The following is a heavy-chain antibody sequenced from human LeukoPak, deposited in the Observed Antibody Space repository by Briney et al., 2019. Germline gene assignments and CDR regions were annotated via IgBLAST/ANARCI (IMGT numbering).Heavy chain of an antibody. CDR3: AKDSSGYYTRWYYYYYMDV. D-gene: IGHD3-22*01. J-gene: IGHJ6*03. CDR1: GFTFDDYA. Sequence: GGSLRLSCAASGFTFDDYAMHWVRQAAGKGLEWVSLTSGGGGSTYYADSVKGRFTITRDNSKHSLYVQMNSLRTEDTALYYCAKDSSGYYTRWYYYYYMDVWGKGTTVTVSS. CDR2: TSGGGGST. V-gene: IGHV3-43*02.